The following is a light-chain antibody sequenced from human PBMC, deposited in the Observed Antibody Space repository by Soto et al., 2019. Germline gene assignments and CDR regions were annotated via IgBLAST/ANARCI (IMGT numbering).Light chain of an antibody. CDR3: SSYTSSSTLV. Sequence: QAVVTQPASVSGSPGQSITISCTGTSSDVGGYNYVSWYQQHPGEAPKLMIYEVSNRPSGVSNRFSGSKSGNTASLTISGLQAEDEADYYCSSYTSSSTLVFGTGTKLTVL. V-gene: IGLV2-14*01. CDR2: EVS. J-gene: IGLJ1*01. CDR1: SSDVGGYNY.